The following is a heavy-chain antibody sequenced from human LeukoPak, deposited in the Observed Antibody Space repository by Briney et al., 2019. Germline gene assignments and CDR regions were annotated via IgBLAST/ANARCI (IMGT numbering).Heavy chain of an antibody. V-gene: IGHV4-59*01. CDR1: GFTFSDYY. J-gene: IGHJ5*02. CDR3: ARRTTGWFDP. Sequence: GTLRLSCAASGFTFSDYYMSWIRQPPGKGLEWIGYIYYSGSTNYNPSLKSRVTISVDTSKNQFSLKLSSVTAADTAVYYCARRTTGWFDPWGQGTLVTVSS. D-gene: IGHD1-1*01. CDR2: IYYSGST.